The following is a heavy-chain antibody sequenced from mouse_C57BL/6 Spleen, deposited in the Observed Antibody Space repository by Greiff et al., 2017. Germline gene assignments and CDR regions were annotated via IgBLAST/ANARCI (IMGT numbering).Heavy chain of an antibody. CDR3: ARSERHPDEYDGSWFAY. D-gene: IGHD2-4*01. Sequence: QVKLQQPGAALVKPGASVKLSCPASGYTFTSYWMPWVQQTPGRGLEWIGRIDPNSGGTKYNDRFKSKVTLTVDKPTSTAYLQLSSLRSEDSAVYYCARSERHPDEYDGSWFAYWGQGTLVTVSA. V-gene: IGHV1-72*01. CDR1: GYTFTSYW. J-gene: IGHJ3*01. CDR2: IDPNSGGT.